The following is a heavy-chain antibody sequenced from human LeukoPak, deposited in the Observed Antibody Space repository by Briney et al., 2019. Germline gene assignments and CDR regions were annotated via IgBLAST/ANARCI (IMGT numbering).Heavy chain of an antibody. CDR2: ISSSTSTI. J-gene: IGHJ4*02. D-gene: IGHD3-10*01. CDR3: ARDLVSVGY. Sequence: PGGSLRLSCAASGFTFSSYSMNWVRQAPAKGLEWVSYISSSTSTIYYADSVKGRFTISRDNAKNSLYLQMNSLRAEGTAVYYCARDLVSVGYWGQGTLVTVSS. V-gene: IGHV3-48*01. CDR1: GFTFSSYS.